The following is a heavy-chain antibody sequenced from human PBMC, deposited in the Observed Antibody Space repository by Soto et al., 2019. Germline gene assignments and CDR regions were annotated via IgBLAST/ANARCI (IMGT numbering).Heavy chain of an antibody. CDR1: GFSFSDYD. Sequence: PGGSLRLSGAGAGFSFSDYDIDWVRQAPGKGLEWVGRSRDKGNSYSTDYAASVKGRFTISRDASKNSLFLQMNSLQTEDTALYDCTRCIPRTTSSDHWGQAPLVTVSS. D-gene: IGHD1-7*01. CDR2: SRDKGNSYST. J-gene: IGHJ4*02. V-gene: IGHV3-72*01. CDR3: TRCIPRTTSSDH.